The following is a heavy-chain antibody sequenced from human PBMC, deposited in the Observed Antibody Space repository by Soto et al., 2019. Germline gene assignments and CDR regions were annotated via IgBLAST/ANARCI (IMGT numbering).Heavy chain of an antibody. CDR1: GYSFTSYW. V-gene: IGHV5-51*01. D-gene: IGHD3-3*01. J-gene: IGHJ5*01. CDR2: IYPGDSDT. CDR3: ARHSDGSGSRGGRYYYYTAVSGKCTPALDS. Sequence: GESLKISCKGSGYSFTSYWIGWVRQMPGKSLEWMGIIYPGDSDTRYSPSFQGQVTISADKSISTAYLQWSSLKASDTAMYYCARHSDGSGSRGGRYYYYTAVSGKCTPALDS.